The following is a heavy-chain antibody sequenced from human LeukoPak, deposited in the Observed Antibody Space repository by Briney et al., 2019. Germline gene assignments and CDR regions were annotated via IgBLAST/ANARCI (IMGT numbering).Heavy chain of an antibody. D-gene: IGHD3-16*02. CDR2: IIPILGIA. Sequence: SVKVSCKASGGTFSSYAISWVRQAPGQGLEWMGRIIPILGIANYAQKSQGRVTITADKSTSTAYMELSSLRSEDTAVYYCASRAVDYDYVWGSYRKYYFDYWGQGTLVTVSS. V-gene: IGHV1-69*04. J-gene: IGHJ4*02. CDR3: ASRAVDYDYVWGSYRKYYFDY. CDR1: GGTFSSYA.